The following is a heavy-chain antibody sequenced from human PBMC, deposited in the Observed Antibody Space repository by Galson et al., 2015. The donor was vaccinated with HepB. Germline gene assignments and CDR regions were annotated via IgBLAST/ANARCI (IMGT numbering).Heavy chain of an antibody. CDR2: IIPIVGIA. D-gene: IGHD6-19*01. CDR3: AGYGGTGYSSLRRNWFDP. CDR1: GVTFSSYA. Sequence: SVKVSCKASGVTFSSYAISWVRQAPGHGLEWMGGIIPIVGIANYAQKCQRRVMITAEKSPSTAYMELRSLISEDTAVYYCAGYGGTGYSSLRRNWFDPWGQGTLVTVSS. V-gene: IGHV1-69*10. J-gene: IGHJ5*02.